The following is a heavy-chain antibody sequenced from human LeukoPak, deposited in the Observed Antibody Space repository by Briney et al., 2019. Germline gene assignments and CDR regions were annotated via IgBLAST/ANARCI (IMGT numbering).Heavy chain of an antibody. CDR3: ARRVTFGELCDY. CDR2: ISGSGGTT. J-gene: IGHJ4*02. D-gene: IGHD3-10*01. Sequence: QPGGSLRLSCAASGFTFSNYAMSWVRQAPGKGLEWVSAISGSGGTTHSADSVKGRFTISRDNSKNTLYLQMNSLRAGDTAVYFCARRVTFGELCDYWGQGTLVTVSS. CDR1: GFTFSNYA. V-gene: IGHV3-23*01.